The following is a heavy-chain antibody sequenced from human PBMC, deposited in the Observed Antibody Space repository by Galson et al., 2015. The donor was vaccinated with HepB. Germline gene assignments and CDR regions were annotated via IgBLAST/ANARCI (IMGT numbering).Heavy chain of an antibody. V-gene: IGHV1-2*02. CDR2: INPTSGRT. D-gene: IGHD1-20*01. Sequence: SVTVSCKASGSRFTDYYMHWVRQAPGQGLEWMGWINPTSGRTNYAQKFQGRVTMTRDASTYTAYMDLGRLTSDDTALYYCARDPSPPQHNWNREGYNWSTPGAREPWSSSP. CDR3: ARDPSPPQHNWNREGYNWSTP. CDR1: GSRFTDYY. J-gene: IGHJ5*02.